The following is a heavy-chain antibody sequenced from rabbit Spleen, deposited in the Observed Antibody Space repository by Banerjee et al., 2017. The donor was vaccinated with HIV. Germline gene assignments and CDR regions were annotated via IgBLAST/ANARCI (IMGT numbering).Heavy chain of an antibody. V-gene: IGHV1S40*01. D-gene: IGHD1-1*01. Sequence: QQLVESGGGLVKPGTFLTLTCTASGFSFSSSYDMCWVRQAPGKGLEWIGCIYTGNGKTYYASWAKGRFTISKTSSTTVSLQMTSLTAADTATYFCARDTSSSFSSYGMDLWGQGTLVTVS. CDR1: GFSFSSSYD. CDR3: ARDTSSSFSSYGMDL. J-gene: IGHJ6*01. CDR2: IYTGNGKT.